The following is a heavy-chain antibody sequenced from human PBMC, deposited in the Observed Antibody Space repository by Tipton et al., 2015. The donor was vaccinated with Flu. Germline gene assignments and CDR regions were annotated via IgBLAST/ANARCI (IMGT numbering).Heavy chain of an antibody. CDR2: INHSGST. J-gene: IGHJ5*02. CDR1: GGSFSGYY. Sequence: TLSLTCAVYGGSFSGYYWSWIRQPPGKGLEWIGEINHSGSTNYNPSLKSRVTISVDTSKNQFSLKLSSVTAADTAVYYCARETEIAAAGNWFDPWGQGTLVTVSS. CDR3: ARETEIAAAGNWFDP. D-gene: IGHD6-13*01. V-gene: IGHV4-34*01.